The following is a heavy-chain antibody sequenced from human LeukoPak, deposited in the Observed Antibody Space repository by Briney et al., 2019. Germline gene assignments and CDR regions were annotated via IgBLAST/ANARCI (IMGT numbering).Heavy chain of an antibody. V-gene: IGHV3-53*01. CDR3: AMDWFDP. J-gene: IGHJ5*02. Sequence: GGSLRPSCAASVFTVSSNYMSRVRQAPGKGLEWVSVIYSGGSTYYADSVKGRFTISRDNSKNTLYLQMNSPRAEDTAVYYCAMDWFDPWGQGTLVTVSS. CDR2: IYSGGST. CDR1: VFTVSSNY.